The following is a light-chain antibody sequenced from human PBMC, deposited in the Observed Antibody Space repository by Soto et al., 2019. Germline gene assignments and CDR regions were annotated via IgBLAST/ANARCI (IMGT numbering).Light chain of an antibody. V-gene: IGLV2-11*01. CDR2: DVT. CDR1: GSDVGGYNY. J-gene: IGLJ3*02. CDR3: CSYADNYSWV. Sequence: QSALTQPRSVSWSPGQSVTISCTGTGSDVGGYNYVSWYQQHPGKAPKLMIYDVTTRPSGVPDRFSGSKSGNTASLTISGLQAEDEADYYCCSYADNYSWVFGGGTKLTVL.